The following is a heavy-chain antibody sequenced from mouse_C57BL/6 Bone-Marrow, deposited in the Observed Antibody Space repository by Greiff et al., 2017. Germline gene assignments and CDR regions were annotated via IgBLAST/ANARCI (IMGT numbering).Heavy chain of an antibody. D-gene: IGHD2-3*01. CDR1: GYTFTSYW. J-gene: IGHJ3*01. Sequence: VQLQQPGAELVRPGTSVKLSCKASGYTFTSYWMHWVKQRPGQGLEWIGVIDPSDSYTNYNQKFKGKATLTVDTSSSTAYMQLSSLTSEDSAVYYCARDHDGYYGTAWFAYWGQGTLVTVSA. CDR2: IDPSDSYT. V-gene: IGHV1-59*01. CDR3: ARDHDGYYGTAWFAY.